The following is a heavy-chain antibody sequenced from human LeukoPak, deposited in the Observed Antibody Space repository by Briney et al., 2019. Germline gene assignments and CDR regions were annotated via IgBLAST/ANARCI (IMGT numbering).Heavy chain of an antibody. V-gene: IGHV3-30*04. CDR3: AKDSGSWSVFDY. J-gene: IGHJ4*02. CDR1: GFTFSSYA. D-gene: IGHD2-15*01. CDR2: ISYDGSNK. Sequence: GGSLRLSCAASGFTFSSYAMHWVRQAPGKGLEWVAVISYDGSNKYYADSVKGRFTISRDNSKNTLYLQMNSLLPEDTAVYYCAKDSGSWSVFDYWGQGTLVTVSS.